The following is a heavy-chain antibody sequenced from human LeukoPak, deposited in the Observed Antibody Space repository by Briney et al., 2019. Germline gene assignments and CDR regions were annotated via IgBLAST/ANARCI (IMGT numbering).Heavy chain of an antibody. J-gene: IGHJ4*02. CDR2: IYHSGST. CDR1: GYSISSGYY. D-gene: IGHD6-13*01. Sequence: SETLSLTCAVSGYSISSGYYWGWIRQPPGKGLEWIGSIYHSGSTYYNPSLKSRVTISVDTSKNQFSLKLSSVTAADTAVYYCARHWYSSSWYLDHWGQGTLVTVSS. CDR3: ARHWYSSSWYLDH. V-gene: IGHV4-38-2*01.